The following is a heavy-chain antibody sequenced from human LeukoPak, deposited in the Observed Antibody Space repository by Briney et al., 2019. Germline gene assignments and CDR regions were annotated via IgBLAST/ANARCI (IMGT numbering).Heavy chain of an antibody. D-gene: IGHD6-6*01. CDR1: GYTFTSYA. Sequence: ASVKVSCKASGYTFTSYAMNWVRQAPGQGLEWMGWINTNTGNPTYAQGFTGRFVFSLGTSVSTAYLQISSLKAEDTAVYYCATDLIAAPAYYFDYWGQGTLVTVSS. V-gene: IGHV7-4-1*02. J-gene: IGHJ4*02. CDR3: ATDLIAAPAYYFDY. CDR2: INTNTGNP.